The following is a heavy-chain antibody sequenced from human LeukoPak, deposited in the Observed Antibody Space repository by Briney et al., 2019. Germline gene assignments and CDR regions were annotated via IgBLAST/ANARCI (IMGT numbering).Heavy chain of an antibody. V-gene: IGHV3-21*01. CDR3: ARARGDDIVVVVESFGWFDP. CDR2: ISSSSSYI. J-gene: IGHJ5*02. Sequence: PGGSLRLSCAASGFTFSSYSMNWVRQAPGKGLEWVSSISSSSSYIYYADSVKGRFTISRDNAKNSLYLQMNSLRAEDTAVYYCARARGDDIVVVVESFGWFDPWGQGTLVTVSS. CDR1: GFTFSSYS. D-gene: IGHD2-15*01.